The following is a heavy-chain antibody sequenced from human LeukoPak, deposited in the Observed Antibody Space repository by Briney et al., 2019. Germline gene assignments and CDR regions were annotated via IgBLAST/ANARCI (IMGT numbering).Heavy chain of an antibody. CDR2: IYYSGST. V-gene: IGHV4-59*08. CDR1: GGSISSYY. Sequence: PSETPSLTCTVSGGSISSYYWSLIRQPPGKGLEWIGYIYYSGSTNYNPSLKSRVTISVDTSKNQFSLKLSSVTAADTAVYYCAGKRGAHYDFWSGPPPFDYWGQGTLVTVSS. J-gene: IGHJ4*02. CDR3: AGKRGAHYDFWSGPPPFDY. D-gene: IGHD3-3*01.